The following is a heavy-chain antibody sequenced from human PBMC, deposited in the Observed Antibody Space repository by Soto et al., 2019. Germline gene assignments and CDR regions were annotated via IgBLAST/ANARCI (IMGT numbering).Heavy chain of an antibody. V-gene: IGHV1-2*04. J-gene: IGHJ3*02. D-gene: IGHD1-26*01. CDR1: GYTFTGYY. Sequence: QVQLVQSGAEVKKPGASVKVSCKASGYTFTGYYMHWVRQAPGQGLEWMGWINPNSGGTNYAQKFQGWVNMTRDTSISTAYMELGRLRSDDTAVYYCATFLCGIEGDAFDIWGQATTVTVSS. CDR2: INPNSGGT. CDR3: ATFLCGIEGDAFDI.